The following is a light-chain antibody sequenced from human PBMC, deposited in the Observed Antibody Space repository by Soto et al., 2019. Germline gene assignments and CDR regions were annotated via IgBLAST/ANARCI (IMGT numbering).Light chain of an antibody. Sequence: DIQMTQSPSTLSASVGDRVTITCRASQNIDHWLAWHQQKPGKAPKLLISKASNLESGVPSRFSGSGSGTEFTRTISSLQPDDFATYYCQQYNSYRAFGQGTKVEIK. CDR1: QNIDHW. V-gene: IGKV1-5*03. J-gene: IGKJ1*01. CDR2: KAS. CDR3: QQYNSYRA.